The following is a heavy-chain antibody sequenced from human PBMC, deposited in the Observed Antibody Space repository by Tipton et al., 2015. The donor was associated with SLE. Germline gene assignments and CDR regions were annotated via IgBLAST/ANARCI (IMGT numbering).Heavy chain of an antibody. Sequence: TLSLTCAVYGGSFSGYYWSWIRQPPGKGLEWIGEINHSGSTNYNPSLKSRVTISVDMSKNQFSLKLSSVTAADTAVYYCASQNGEGYCSGGSCPGDWGQGTLVTVSS. CDR3: ASQNGEGYCSGGSCPGD. J-gene: IGHJ4*02. D-gene: IGHD2-15*01. CDR1: GGSFSGYY. CDR2: INHSGST. V-gene: IGHV4-34*01.